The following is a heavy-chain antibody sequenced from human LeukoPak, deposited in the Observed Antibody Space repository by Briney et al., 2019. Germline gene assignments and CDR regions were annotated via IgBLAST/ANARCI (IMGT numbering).Heavy chain of an antibody. J-gene: IGHJ4*02. CDR1: GGSFSDYY. Sequence: PSETLSLTCAVYGGSFSDYYWNWIRQPPGKGLEWIGEINHSGSTNYNPSLKTRVTISVDTSKNQFSLKLISVTAADTAVYFCAKTPTALVRGGYYFDSWGKGTLVTVSS. CDR3: AKTPTALVRGGYYFDS. CDR2: INHSGST. V-gene: IGHV4-34*01. D-gene: IGHD6-6*01.